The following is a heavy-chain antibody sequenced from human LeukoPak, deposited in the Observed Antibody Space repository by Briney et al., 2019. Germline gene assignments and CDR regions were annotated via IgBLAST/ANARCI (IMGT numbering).Heavy chain of an antibody. CDR1: GYTFTSSG. J-gene: IGHJ4*02. CDR3: ARIALFFEVLVAASSGFDY. D-gene: IGHD2-15*01. V-gene: IGHV1-18*01. Sequence: ASVKVSCKCSGYTFTSSGISWLRQPPGQGLEWMGLISAYNGNSNYAQKLQGRVTMTTDTSTRTDYMELRSLRSDDTAVYYCARIALFFEVLVAASSGFDYWGQGTLVTVSS. CDR2: ISAYNGNS.